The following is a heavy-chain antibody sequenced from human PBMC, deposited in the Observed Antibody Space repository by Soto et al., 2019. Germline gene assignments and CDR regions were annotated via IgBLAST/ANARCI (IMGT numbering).Heavy chain of an antibody. J-gene: IGHJ4*02. CDR1: GGSISSYY. Sequence: PSDTLSLTCTVSGGSISSYYWSWIRQPPGKGLEWIGYIYYSGSTNYNPSLKSRVTISVDTSKNQFSLKLSSVTAADTAVYYCARERPGGIDYWGQGTLVTVSS. CDR2: IYYSGST. D-gene: IGHD1-26*01. V-gene: IGHV4-59*01. CDR3: ARERPGGIDY.